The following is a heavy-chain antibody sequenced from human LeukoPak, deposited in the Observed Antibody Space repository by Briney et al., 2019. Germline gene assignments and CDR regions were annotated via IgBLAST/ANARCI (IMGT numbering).Heavy chain of an antibody. CDR3: ARLDYGDYFNY. V-gene: IGHV4-39*07. CDR2: INYSGST. CDR1: GGSISSSSYY. D-gene: IGHD4-17*01. J-gene: IGHJ4*02. Sequence: SETLSLTCSVSGGSISSSSYYWGWICQPPGKGLEWIGTINYSGSTLYDPSLKSRVTMSVDTSKNQFSLKLSSVTAADTAVYYCARLDYGDYFNYWGQGTLVTVSS.